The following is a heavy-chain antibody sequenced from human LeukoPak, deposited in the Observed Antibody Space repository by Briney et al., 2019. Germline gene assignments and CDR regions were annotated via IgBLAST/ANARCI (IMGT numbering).Heavy chain of an antibody. V-gene: IGHV3-21*01. Sequence: AGGSLRLSCAASGFSFSSYSMNWVRQAAGNGLEWVSSISSDSRYIFYAEPVKGRFTISRDNAENSLYLQMNSLKAEDTAVYYCAKDGGYCSSTSCPPGAFDIWGQGTMVTVSS. CDR3: AKDGGYCSSTSCPPGAFDI. D-gene: IGHD2-2*01. CDR2: ISSDSRYI. CDR1: GFSFSSYS. J-gene: IGHJ3*02.